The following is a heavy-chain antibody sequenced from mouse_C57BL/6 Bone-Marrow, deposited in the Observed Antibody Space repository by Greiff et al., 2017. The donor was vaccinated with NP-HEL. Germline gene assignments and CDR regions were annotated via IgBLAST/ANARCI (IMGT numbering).Heavy chain of an antibody. D-gene: IGHD1-1*01. J-gene: IGHJ2*01. CDR1: GYTFTSYW. V-gene: IGHV1-55*01. CDR2: IYPGSGST. CDR3: ARGGPHYYGSRYFDY. Sequence: QVHVKQSGAELVKPGASVKMSCKASGYTFTSYWITWVKQRPGQGLEWIGDIYPGSGSTNYNEKFKSKATLTVDTSSSTAYMQLSSLTSEDSAVYYCARGGPHYYGSRYFDYWGQGTTLTVSS.